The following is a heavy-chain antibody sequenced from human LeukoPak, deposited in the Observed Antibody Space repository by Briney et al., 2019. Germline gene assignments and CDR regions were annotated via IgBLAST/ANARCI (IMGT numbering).Heavy chain of an antibody. CDR3: ARDRGTMIVVVTLDY. CDR1: GFTFSSYA. Sequence: HPGGSLRLSCAASGFTFSSYAMHWVRQAPGKGLEWVAVISYDGSNKYYADSVKGRFTIPRDNSKNTLYLQMNSLRAEDTAVYYCARDRGTMIVVVTLDYWGQGTLVTVSS. D-gene: IGHD3-22*01. CDR2: ISYDGSNK. V-gene: IGHV3-30*04. J-gene: IGHJ4*02.